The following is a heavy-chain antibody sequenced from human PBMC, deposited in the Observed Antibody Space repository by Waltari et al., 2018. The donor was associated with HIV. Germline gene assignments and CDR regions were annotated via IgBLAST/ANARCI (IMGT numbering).Heavy chain of an antibody. Sequence: EVQMVESGGGLVQPGGSLRLSCAASGFTLTTPWVQWVGQFTGKGLVWVSRINPDGTDTRYADSVKGRFTISRDNAKNTVYLQVNSLRGEDTSVYYCARGKDCGGGTCDGYHYYGLDVWGQGTTVTVSS. D-gene: IGHD2-15*01. CDR2: INPDGTDT. V-gene: IGHV3-74*01. J-gene: IGHJ6*02. CDR3: ARGKDCGGGTCDGYHYYGLDV. CDR1: GFTLTTPW.